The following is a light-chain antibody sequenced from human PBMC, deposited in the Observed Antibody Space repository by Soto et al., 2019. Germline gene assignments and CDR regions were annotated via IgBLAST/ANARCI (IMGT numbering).Light chain of an antibody. Sequence: QSALTQPPSASASPGQSVTISCTGTSSDVGGYNYVSWYQHHPGKAPKLLIYEVTKRPSGVPDRFSGSKSGNTASLTVSGLQAEDEADYYCGSYAPSNNVIFGGRTKLTVL. V-gene: IGLV2-8*01. CDR1: SSDVGGYNY. J-gene: IGLJ2*01. CDR3: GSYAPSNNVI. CDR2: EVT.